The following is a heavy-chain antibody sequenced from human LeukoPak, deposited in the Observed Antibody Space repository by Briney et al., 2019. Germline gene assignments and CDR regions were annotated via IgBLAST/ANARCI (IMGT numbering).Heavy chain of an antibody. V-gene: IGHV3-21*01. CDR1: GFTFSSYR. Sequence: PGGSLRLSCAASGFTFSSYRMNWVRQAPGKGLEWVSSISSSSSYIYYADSVKGRFTISRDNAKNSLYLQMNSLRAEDTAVYYCARDLQQWLVAYDAFDIWGQGTMVTVSS. CDR2: ISSSSSYI. D-gene: IGHD6-19*01. J-gene: IGHJ3*02. CDR3: ARDLQQWLVAYDAFDI.